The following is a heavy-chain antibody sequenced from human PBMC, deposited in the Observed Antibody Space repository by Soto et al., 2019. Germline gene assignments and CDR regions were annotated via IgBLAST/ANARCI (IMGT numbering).Heavy chain of an antibody. D-gene: IGHD3-3*01. V-gene: IGHV3-23*01. CDR1: GFTFSSYA. CDR2: ISGSGGST. CDR3: AKGRYDFWSGLTAYDY. Sequence: PGGSLRLSCAASGFTFSSYAMSWVRQAPGKGLEWVSAISGSGGSTYYADSVKGRFTISRDNSKNTLYLQMNSLRAEDTAVYYCAKGRYDFWSGLTAYDYWGQGTLVTVSS. J-gene: IGHJ4*02.